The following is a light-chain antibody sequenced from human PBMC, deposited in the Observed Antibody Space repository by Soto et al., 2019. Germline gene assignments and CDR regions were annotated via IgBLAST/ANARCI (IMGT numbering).Light chain of an antibody. J-gene: IGKJ1*01. CDR3: QHYNSYSEA. V-gene: IGKV1-5*03. Sequence: DSQMTQSPSTLSASVGDRVTITCRATQSISPYLAWYQQKPGKAPKLLIYKASTLKSGVPSRFSGSGSGTEFTLTISSLQPDDFATYYCQHYNSYSEAFGQGTKVDIK. CDR1: QSISPY. CDR2: KAS.